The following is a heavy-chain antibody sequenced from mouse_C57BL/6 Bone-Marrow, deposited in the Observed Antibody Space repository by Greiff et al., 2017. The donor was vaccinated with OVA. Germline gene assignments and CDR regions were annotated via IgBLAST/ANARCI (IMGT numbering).Heavy chain of an antibody. CDR2: IFPGSGST. Sequence: QVQLQQSGPELVKPGASVKISCKASGYTFTDYYINWVKQRPGQGLEWIGWIFPGSGSTYYNEKFKGKATLTVDKSSSTAYMLLSSLTSEDSAVYFCAREGDVDGYYLYFDYWGQGTTLTVSS. D-gene: IGHD2-3*01. J-gene: IGHJ2*01. CDR1: GYTFTDYY. CDR3: AREGDVDGYYLYFDY. V-gene: IGHV1-75*01.